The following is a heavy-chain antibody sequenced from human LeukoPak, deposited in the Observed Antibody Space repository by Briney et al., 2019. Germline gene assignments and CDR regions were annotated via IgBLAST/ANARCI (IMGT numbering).Heavy chain of an antibody. J-gene: IGHJ4*02. Sequence: PGGSLRLSCLGSGFNFNDAYMNWVRQAPGKGLEWVGRVKSIRDGGTTDDTAPVKGRFTISRDDSKRTVYLQTNSLKTEDTAVYFCTARVVTTNEFWGQGTLVTVSS. CDR2: VKSIRDGGTT. D-gene: IGHD2-21*02. V-gene: IGHV3-15*01. CDR1: GFNFNDAY. CDR3: TARVVTTNEF.